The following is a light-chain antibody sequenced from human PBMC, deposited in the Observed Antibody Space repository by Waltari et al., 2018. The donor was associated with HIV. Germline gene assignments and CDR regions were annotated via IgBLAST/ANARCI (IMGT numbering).Light chain of an antibody. V-gene: IGLV1-44*01. J-gene: IGLJ3*02. CDR3: AAWDDNLNGWV. CDR2: SNN. Sequence: QSVLTQPPSASGTPGQRVTISCSGSRSNIASNTVNWYQQLPGTAPKLRIYSNNQRPSGVPDRFSGSKHGTSASLAISGLQSEDEADYYCAAWDDNLNGWVFGGGTKLTVL. CDR1: RSNIASNT.